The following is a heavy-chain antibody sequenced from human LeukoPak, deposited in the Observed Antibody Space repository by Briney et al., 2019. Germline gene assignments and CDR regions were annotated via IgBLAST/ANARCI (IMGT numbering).Heavy chain of an antibody. D-gene: IGHD2-2*01. CDR2: IHYSGST. CDR1: GGSISSSSYY. V-gene: IGHV4-61*05. Sequence: SETLSLTCTVSGGSISSSSYYWGWIRQPPGKGLEWIGYIHYSGSTNYNPSLKSRVTISVDTSKNRFSLKLSSVTAADTAVYYCARNVVVPTSASGYWFDPWGQGTLVTVSS. J-gene: IGHJ5*02. CDR3: ARNVVVPTSASGYWFDP.